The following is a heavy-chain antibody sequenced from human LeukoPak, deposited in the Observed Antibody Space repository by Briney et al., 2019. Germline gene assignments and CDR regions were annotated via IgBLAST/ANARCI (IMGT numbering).Heavy chain of an antibody. V-gene: IGHV3-30-3*01. Sequence: GGSLRLSCAASGFTFSSYAMHWVRQAPGKGLEWVAVISYDGSNKYYADSVKGRFTISRDNSKNTLSLQMNSLRAEDTAVYYCARERVDIVVVPAATRHYYYGMDVWGQGTTVTVSS. CDR3: ARERVDIVVVPAATRHYYYGMDV. J-gene: IGHJ6*02. CDR2: ISYDGSNK. CDR1: GFTFSSYA. D-gene: IGHD2-2*03.